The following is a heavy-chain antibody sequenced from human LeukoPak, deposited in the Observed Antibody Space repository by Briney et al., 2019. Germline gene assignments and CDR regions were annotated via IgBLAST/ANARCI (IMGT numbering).Heavy chain of an antibody. CDR2: ISHTGTTI. CDR3: AELGITMIGGV. Sequence: PGGSLRLSCAASGFTFSDHYMTWIRQGPGKGLEWVSYISHTGTTIYYADSVKGRFTLSRDNARNSLYLQMNSLRAEDTAVYYCAELGITMIGGVWGKGTTVTISS. CDR1: GFTFSDHY. D-gene: IGHD3-10*02. J-gene: IGHJ6*04. V-gene: IGHV3-11*04.